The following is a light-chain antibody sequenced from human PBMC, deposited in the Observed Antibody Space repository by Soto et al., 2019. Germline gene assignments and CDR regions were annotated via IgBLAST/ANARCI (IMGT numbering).Light chain of an antibody. CDR3: SSYAGSGTWV. Sequence: QSALTQPASVSGSPGQSITISCTGTSSDVGNSNRVSWYQHHPGTDPKVMIYEGIKRPSGVSIRFSGSKSGNMASLTISGLQAEDEADYYCSSYAGSGTWVFGGGTKLTVL. CDR2: EGI. CDR1: SSDVGNSNR. J-gene: IGLJ3*02. V-gene: IGLV2-23*01.